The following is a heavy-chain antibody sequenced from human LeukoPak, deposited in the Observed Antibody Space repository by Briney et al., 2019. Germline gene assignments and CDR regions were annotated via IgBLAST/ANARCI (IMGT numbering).Heavy chain of an antibody. Sequence: SETLSLTCTVSGGSISSYYWSWIRQPPGKGLQWIGYIYYTGSTNYNPSLKSRVTISVDTSKNQFSLELSSVTAADTAVYYCARVGFGNTPHPIDYWGQGTLVTVSS. D-gene: IGHD4-23*01. CDR3: ARVGFGNTPHPIDY. CDR2: IYYTGST. J-gene: IGHJ4*02. V-gene: IGHV4-59*01. CDR1: GGSISSYY.